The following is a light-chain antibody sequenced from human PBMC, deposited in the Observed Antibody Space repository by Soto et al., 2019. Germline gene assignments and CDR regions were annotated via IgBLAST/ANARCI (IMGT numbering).Light chain of an antibody. CDR3: QQRNNWPWT. CDR2: EAS. Sequence: EIVLTQSPATLSLSKGERATLSCRASQSVSTYLAWFQQKPGQPPRLVIYEASNRATGIPDRFSGSGSGTDFTLTISSLDPEDFAVYYCQQRNNWPWTFGQGTKVDIK. J-gene: IGKJ1*01. CDR1: QSVSTY. V-gene: IGKV3-11*01.